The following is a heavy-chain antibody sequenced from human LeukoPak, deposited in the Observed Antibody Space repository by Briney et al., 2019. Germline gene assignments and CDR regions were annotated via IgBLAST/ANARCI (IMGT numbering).Heavy chain of an antibody. Sequence: ASVKVSCKASGYTFTSYGISWVRQAPGQGLEWMGWISAYNGNTNYAQKLQGRVTMTTDTSTSTAYMELRSLRSDDTAVYYCARLAYSGSSSWFSSDYWGQGTLVTVSS. CDR1: GYTFTSYG. CDR3: ARLAYSGSSSWFSSDY. D-gene: IGHD6-13*01. J-gene: IGHJ4*02. CDR2: ISAYNGNT. V-gene: IGHV1-18*01.